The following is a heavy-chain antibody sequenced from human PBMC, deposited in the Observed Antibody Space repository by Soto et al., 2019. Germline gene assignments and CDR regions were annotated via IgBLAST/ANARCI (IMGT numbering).Heavy chain of an antibody. CDR2: IYHSGNT. CDR3: ARGGVYGDYDWYFDL. CDR1: GGSIKDNY. J-gene: IGHJ2*01. D-gene: IGHD4-17*01. V-gene: IGHV4-59*07. Sequence: QVQLQEAGPGMVRPSYTLSLTCAVSGGSIKDNYWNWIRQSPGTGLEWIGYIYHSGNTNYNPSLKGRVTLSLDTSNNQVSLKLNSVAAADTAVYYCARGGVYGDYDWYFDLWGHGTLVTVSS.